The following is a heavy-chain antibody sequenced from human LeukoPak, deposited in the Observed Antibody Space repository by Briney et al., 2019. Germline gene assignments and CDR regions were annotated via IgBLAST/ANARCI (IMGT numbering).Heavy chain of an antibody. V-gene: IGHV3-48*04. J-gene: IGHJ4*02. Sequence: GGSLRLSCAASGFIFSDYSMNWVRPAPGKGLEWISYIGISSGNTKYADSVKGRFTISGDNAKNSLYLHMNSLRVEDTAVYYCARDHNYAFDNWGQGTLVTVSS. CDR2: IGISSGNT. CDR3: ARDHNYAFDN. CDR1: GFIFSDYS. D-gene: IGHD1-1*01.